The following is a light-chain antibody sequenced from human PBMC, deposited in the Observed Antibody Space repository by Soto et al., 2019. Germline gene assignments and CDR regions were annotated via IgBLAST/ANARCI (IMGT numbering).Light chain of an antibody. Sequence: VTQSPATLSVSTGERGTLSCRVIHNSYSSYLTWYQQKPGQAPRRLIFGASFRATGIPDRFSGSGSGTDFTLTISRLQSEDFAVYYCQQYGSSPRPSGQGTKVDIK. CDR1: HNSYSSY. CDR2: GAS. V-gene: IGKV3-20*01. CDR3: QQYGSSPRP. J-gene: IGKJ1*01.